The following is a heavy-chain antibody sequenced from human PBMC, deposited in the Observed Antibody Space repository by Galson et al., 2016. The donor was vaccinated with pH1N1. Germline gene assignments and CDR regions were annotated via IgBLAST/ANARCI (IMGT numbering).Heavy chain of an antibody. V-gene: IGHV2-5*01. Sequence: PALVKPTQTLTLTCTFSGFSLSTSGVGVGWIRQPPGKALEWLALIYWNDDKRYSLSLKSRLTITKDTPKNQVVLTMTNMDPVDTATYYCAHSLYGDYVGWFDPWGQGTLVTVSS. D-gene: IGHD4-17*01. CDR2: IYWNDDK. CDR1: GFSLSTSGVG. J-gene: IGHJ5*02. CDR3: AHSLYGDYVGWFDP.